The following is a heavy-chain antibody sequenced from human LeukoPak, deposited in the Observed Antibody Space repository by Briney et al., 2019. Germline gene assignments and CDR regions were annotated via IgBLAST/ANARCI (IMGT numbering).Heavy chain of an antibody. CDR3: ARQSGSGYYYYFDY. CDR2: INHSGST. Sequence: PSETLSLTCAVYGGSFSGYYWSWIRQPPGKGLEWIGEINHSGSTNYNPSLKSRVTISVDTSKNQFSLKLSSVTAADTAVYYCARQSGSGYYYYFDYWGQGTLVTVSS. V-gene: IGHV4-34*01. D-gene: IGHD3-22*01. J-gene: IGHJ4*02. CDR1: GGSFSGYY.